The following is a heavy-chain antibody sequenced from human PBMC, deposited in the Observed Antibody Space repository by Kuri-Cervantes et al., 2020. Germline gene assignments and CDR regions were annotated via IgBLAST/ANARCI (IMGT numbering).Heavy chain of an antibody. CDR1: GFTFSSYW. CDR2: ISSSSSTI. Sequence: GGSLRLSCAASGFTFSSYWMSWVRQAPGKGLEWVSYISSSSSTIYYADSVKGRFTVSRDNAKNFLYLQMNSLRVDDTAVYYCANIQNWGQGTPVTVSS. J-gene: IGHJ1*01. V-gene: IGHV3-48*04. CDR3: ANIQN.